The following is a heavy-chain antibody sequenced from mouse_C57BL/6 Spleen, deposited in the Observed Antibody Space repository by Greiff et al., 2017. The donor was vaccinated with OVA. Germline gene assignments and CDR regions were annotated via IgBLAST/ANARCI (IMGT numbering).Heavy chain of an antibody. Sequence: ESGPGLVKPSQSLSLTCSVTGYSITSGYSWNWIRQFPGNKLEWMGYISYDGSNNYNPSLKNRISITRDTSKNQFFLKLNSVTTEDTATYYCARTTPYYYAMDYWGQGTSVTVSS. CDR3: ARTTPYYYAMDY. J-gene: IGHJ4*01. CDR1: GYSITSGYS. V-gene: IGHV3-6*01. D-gene: IGHD2-12*01. CDR2: ISYDGSN.